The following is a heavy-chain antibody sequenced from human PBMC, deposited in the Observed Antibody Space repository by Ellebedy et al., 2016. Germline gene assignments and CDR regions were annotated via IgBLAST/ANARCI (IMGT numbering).Heavy chain of an antibody. V-gene: IGHV3-30*03. J-gene: IGHJ4*02. CDR1: GFTFSSYG. CDR2: ISYDGSNK. D-gene: IGHD6-13*01. CDR3: ARDLQAGIALFIFDY. Sequence: GGSLRLSCAASGFTFSSYGMHWVRQAPGKGLEWVAVISYDGSNKYYADSVKGRFTISRDNSKNTLYLQMNSLRAEDTAVYYCARDLQAGIALFIFDYWGQGTLVTVSS.